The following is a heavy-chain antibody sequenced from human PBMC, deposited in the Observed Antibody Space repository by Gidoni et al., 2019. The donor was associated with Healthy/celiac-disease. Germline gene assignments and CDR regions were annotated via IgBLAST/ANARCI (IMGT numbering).Heavy chain of an antibody. Sequence: QVQLQESGPGLVKPSETLSLTCTVSGGSVSSGSYYWSWIRQPPGKGLEWIGDIYYRGSTNYNPSLKSRVTISVDTSKNQFSLKLSSVTAADTAVYYCAGTNDYGDYAYWYFDLWGRGTLVTVSS. V-gene: IGHV4-61*01. CDR1: GGSVSSGSYY. CDR2: IYYRGST. D-gene: IGHD4-17*01. CDR3: AGTNDYGDYAYWYFDL. J-gene: IGHJ2*01.